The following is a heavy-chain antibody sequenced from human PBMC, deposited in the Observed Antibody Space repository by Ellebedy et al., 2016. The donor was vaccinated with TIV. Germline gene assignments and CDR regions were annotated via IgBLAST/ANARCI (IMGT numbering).Heavy chain of an antibody. J-gene: IGHJ4*02. CDR3: ARDLTGYSMDY. CDR2: SNSDGRST. Sequence: GESLKISXAASGFTFSNTWMHWVRQAPGKGLVWVSRSNSDGRSTSYVDSVKGRFTISRDDAKSSLYLQLNSLRAEDTAVYYCARDLTGYSMDYWGQGTLVTVSS. V-gene: IGHV3-74*01. D-gene: IGHD3-9*01. CDR1: GFTFSNTW.